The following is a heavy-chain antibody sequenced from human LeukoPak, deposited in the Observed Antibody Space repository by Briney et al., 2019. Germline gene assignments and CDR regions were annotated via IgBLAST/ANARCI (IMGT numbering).Heavy chain of an antibody. D-gene: IGHD1-1*01. CDR1: GGTFSSYA. CDR2: IIPIFGTA. Sequence: GASVKVSCKASGGTFSSYAISWVRQAPGQGLEWMGRIIPIFGTANYAQKFQGRVTITTDESTSTAYMELSSLRSEDTAVYYCARQTGWERPTSPLDYWGQGTLVTVSS. CDR3: ARQTGWERPTSPLDY. V-gene: IGHV1-69*05. J-gene: IGHJ4*02.